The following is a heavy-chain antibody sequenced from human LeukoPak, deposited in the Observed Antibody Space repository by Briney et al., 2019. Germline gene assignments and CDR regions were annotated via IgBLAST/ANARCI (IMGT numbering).Heavy chain of an antibody. D-gene: IGHD6-19*01. CDR1: GFTFSSYG. Sequence: QSGGSLRLSCAASGFTFSSYGMHWVRQAPGKGLEWVSDISGSGGSTYYADSVKGRFTVSRDNSKNTLYLQVSSLRAEDTAVYYCAKPTWGDGDSSGWSAFDYWGQGTLVTVSS. V-gene: IGHV3-23*01. CDR3: AKPTWGDGDSSGWSAFDY. J-gene: IGHJ4*02. CDR2: ISGSGGST.